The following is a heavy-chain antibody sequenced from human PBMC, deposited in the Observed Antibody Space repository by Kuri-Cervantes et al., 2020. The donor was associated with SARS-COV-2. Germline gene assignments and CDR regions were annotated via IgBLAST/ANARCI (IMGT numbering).Heavy chain of an antibody. CDR1: GGTFSSYA. Sequence: SCKASGGTFSSYAISWVRQAPGKGLEWVAVISYDGSNKYYADSVKGRFTISRDNSKNTLYLQMNSLKTEDTAVYYCTTLIDYWGQGALVTVSS. J-gene: IGHJ4*02. V-gene: IGHV3-30-3*01. CDR3: TTLIDY. CDR2: ISYDGSNK.